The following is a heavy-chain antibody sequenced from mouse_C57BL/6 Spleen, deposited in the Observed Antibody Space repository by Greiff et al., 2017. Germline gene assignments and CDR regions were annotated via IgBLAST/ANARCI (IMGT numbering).Heavy chain of an antibody. Sequence: QVQLQQPGAELVRPGSSVKLSCKASGYTFTSYWMHWVKQRPIQGLEWIGNIDPSDSETNYNQKFKDKATLTVDKSSSTAYMQLSSLTSEDSAVYYCARRYGSSYWYFDVWGTGTTVTVSS. V-gene: IGHV1-52*01. CDR1: GYTFTSYW. CDR2: IDPSDSET. D-gene: IGHD1-1*01. J-gene: IGHJ1*03. CDR3: ARRYGSSYWYFDV.